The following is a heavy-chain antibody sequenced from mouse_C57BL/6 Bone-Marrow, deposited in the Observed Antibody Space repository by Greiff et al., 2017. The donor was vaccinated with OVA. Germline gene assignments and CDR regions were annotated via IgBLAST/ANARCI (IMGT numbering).Heavy chain of an antibody. J-gene: IGHJ1*03. CDR3: ARDYNYFRYFDF. V-gene: IGHV5-17*01. D-gene: IGHD1-3*01. CDR2: ISSGSSTI. CDR1: GFTFSDYG. Sequence: DVKLQESGGGLVKPGGSLKLSCAASGFTFSDYGMHWVRQAPEKGLEWVAYISSGSSTIYYADTVKGRFTISRDNAKNTLFLQITSLRSEDTGMYYCARDYNYFRYFDFWGTGTTVTVSS.